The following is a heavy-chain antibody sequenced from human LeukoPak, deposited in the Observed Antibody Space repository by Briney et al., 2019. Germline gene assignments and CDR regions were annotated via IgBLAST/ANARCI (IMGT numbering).Heavy chain of an antibody. D-gene: IGHD3-22*01. CDR1: GFTFSSYA. Sequence: PGRSLRLSCAASGFTFSSYAMHWVRQAPGKGLEWVAVISYDGSNKYGADSVKGRFTISRDNSKNTLYLQMNSLRAEDTAVYYCARDPDLYSSSPKYDYWGQGTLVTVSS. CDR3: ARDPDLYSSSPKYDY. J-gene: IGHJ4*02. V-gene: IGHV3-30*04. CDR2: ISYDGSNK.